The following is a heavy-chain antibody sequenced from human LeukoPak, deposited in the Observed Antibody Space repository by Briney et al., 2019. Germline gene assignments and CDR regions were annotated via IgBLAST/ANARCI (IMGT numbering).Heavy chain of an antibody. CDR2: INHSGST. Sequence: PSQTLSLTCAVYGGSFSGYYWGWIRQPQGQGLEWIGEINHSGSTNYNPSLKSRVTISVDTSKNQFSLKLSSVTAADTAVYYCARGTTISKANWFDPWGQGTLVTVSS. CDR1: GGSFSGYY. V-gene: IGHV4-34*01. CDR3: ARGTTISKANWFDP. D-gene: IGHD3-3*01. J-gene: IGHJ5*02.